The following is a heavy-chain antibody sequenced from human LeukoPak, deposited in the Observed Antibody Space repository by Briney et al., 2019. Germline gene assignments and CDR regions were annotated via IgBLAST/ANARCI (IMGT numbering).Heavy chain of an antibody. J-gene: IGHJ3*02. CDR2: IYYSGST. CDR3: ARSDRKRGGAFDI. V-gene: IGHV4-59*01. D-gene: IGHD2-15*01. CDR1: GGSISSYY. Sequence: PSETLSLTCTVSGGSISSYYWSWIRQPPGKGLEWIGYIYYSGSTNYNPSLTSGVTISVDTSKNQFSLKLSSVTAADTAVYYCARSDRKRGGAFDIWGQGTMVTVSS.